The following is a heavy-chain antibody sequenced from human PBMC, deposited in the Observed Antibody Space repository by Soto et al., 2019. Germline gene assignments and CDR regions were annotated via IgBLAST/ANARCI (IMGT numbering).Heavy chain of an antibody. Sequence: QITLKESGPTLVKPTQTLTLTCTLSGFSISTSGVGVGWIRQPPGKALEWLALIYWDDDKRYSPSLKSRLTITKDPSKNQLVLTSSNMDPVDTATYYGALRLDRYGPSHYYGMDGWGQGTTVIVSS. J-gene: IGHJ6*02. V-gene: IGHV2-5*02. CDR1: GFSISTSGVG. CDR3: ALRLDRYGPSHYYGMDG. CDR2: IYWDDDK. D-gene: IGHD3-16*01.